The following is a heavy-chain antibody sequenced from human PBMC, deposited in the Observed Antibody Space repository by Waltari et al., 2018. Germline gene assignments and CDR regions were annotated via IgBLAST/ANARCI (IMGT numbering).Heavy chain of an antibody. Sequence: QVQLVQSGAEVKKPGASVKVSCKASGYTFTSSDINWVRQATGQGLEWMGWMNPNSGNTGYAQKFQGRVTMTRNTSISTAYMELSSLRSEDTAVYYCARGHYYDSSGYRRPASWFDPWGQGTLVTVSS. J-gene: IGHJ5*02. CDR3: ARGHYYDSSGYRRPASWFDP. D-gene: IGHD3-22*01. CDR1: GYTFTSSD. V-gene: IGHV1-8*01. CDR2: MNPNSGNT.